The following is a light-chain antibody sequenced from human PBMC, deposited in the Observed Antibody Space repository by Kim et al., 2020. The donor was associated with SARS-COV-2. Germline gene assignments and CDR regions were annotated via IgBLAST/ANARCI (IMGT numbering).Light chain of an antibody. Sequence: DVVMTQSPLSLPVTLGQPASISCRSSQSLVHSDGNTYLNWFQQRPCQSPRRLFYKVSNRDSGVPDRFSGSGSGTDFTLKISRVEAEDVGVYYCMQGTHWPRTFGQGTKVDIK. CDR2: KVS. J-gene: IGKJ1*01. V-gene: IGKV2-30*02. CDR1: QSLVHSDGNTY. CDR3: MQGTHWPRT.